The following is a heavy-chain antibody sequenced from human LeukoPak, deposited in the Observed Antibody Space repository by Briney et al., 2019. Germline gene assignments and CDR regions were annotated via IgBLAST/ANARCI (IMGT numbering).Heavy chain of an antibody. CDR2: ISSSSSYI. J-gene: IGHJ4*02. V-gene: IGHV3-21*01. D-gene: IGHD3-3*01. CDR3: ARDWSPRGVALDY. Sequence: GGSLRLSCAASGFTFSSYSMNWVRQAPGKGLEWVSSISSSSSYIYYADSVKGRFTISRDNAKNSLYLQMNSLRAEDTAVYYCARDWSPRGVALDYWGQGTLVTVSS. CDR1: GFTFSSYS.